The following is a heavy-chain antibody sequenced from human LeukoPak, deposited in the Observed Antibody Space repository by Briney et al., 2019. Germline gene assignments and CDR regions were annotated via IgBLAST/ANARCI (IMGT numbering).Heavy chain of an antibody. D-gene: IGHD5-18*01. CDR1: GGTFSSYA. V-gene: IGHV1-69*04. CDR3: ARLPDSYGGYNWFDP. CDR2: IIPILGIA. Sequence: GASVKVSCKASGGTFSSYAISWVRQAPGQGLEWMGRIIPILGIANYAQKFQGRVTITADKSTSTAYMELSSLRSEDTAVYYCARLPDSYGGYNWFDPWGQGTLVTVSS. J-gene: IGHJ5*02.